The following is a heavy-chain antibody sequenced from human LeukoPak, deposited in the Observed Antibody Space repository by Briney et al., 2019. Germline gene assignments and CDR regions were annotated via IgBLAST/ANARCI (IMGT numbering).Heavy chain of an antibody. CDR2: IKQDGSEK. D-gene: IGHD5-18*01. Sequence: GGSLRLSCAASGFTFSSYWMSWVRQAPGKGLEWVANIKQDGSEKYYVDSVKGRFTISRDNAKTSLYLQMNSLRAEDTAVYYCARHLSGITGYTYGRGIDYWGQGTLVTVSS. CDR3: ARHLSGITGYTYGRGIDY. V-gene: IGHV3-7*01. CDR1: GFTFSSYW. J-gene: IGHJ4*02.